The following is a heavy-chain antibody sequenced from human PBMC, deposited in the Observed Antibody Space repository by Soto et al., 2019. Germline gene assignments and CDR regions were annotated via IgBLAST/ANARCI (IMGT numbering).Heavy chain of an antibody. CDR2: ISSSGGSL. CDR3: ARGRSINTNMDY. CDR1: GFTFSTYS. V-gene: IGHV3-21*01. Sequence: EVQLVESGGGLVKPGGSLRLSCAASGFTFSTYSMNWVRQAPGKGLEWISSISSSGGSLSHAESVKGRFTISRDNAKNSLYLQMVSLRAEDTAVYYCARGRSINTNMDYWGQGTLVTVSS. J-gene: IGHJ4*02. D-gene: IGHD2-2*01.